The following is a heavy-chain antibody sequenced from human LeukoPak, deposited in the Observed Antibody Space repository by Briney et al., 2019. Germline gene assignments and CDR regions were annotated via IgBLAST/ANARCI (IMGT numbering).Heavy chain of an antibody. D-gene: IGHD5-24*01. V-gene: IGHV4-59*12. Sequence: PSETLSLTCSVSGVSMSRYYWSWIRQPPGKGLEWIGYIYYSGSTNYNPSLKSRVTISVDTSKKEFSLKLSSVTAADTAVYYCARAGERSARWLQSKGEPNFDYWGQGTLVTVSS. J-gene: IGHJ4*02. CDR2: IYYSGST. CDR1: GVSMSRYY. CDR3: ARAGERSARWLQSKGEPNFDY.